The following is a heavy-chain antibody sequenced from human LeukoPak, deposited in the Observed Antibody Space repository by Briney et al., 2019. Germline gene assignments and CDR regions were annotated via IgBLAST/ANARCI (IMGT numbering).Heavy chain of an antibody. CDR1: GYTFTSYD. J-gene: IGHJ4*02. D-gene: IGHD3-10*01. CDR3: ARGGIWFGESTRLPIDY. CDR2: MNPNSGNT. Sequence: ASVKVSCKASGYTFTSYDINWVRQATGQGLEWMGWMNPNSGNTGYAQKFQGRVTMTRNASISTAYMELSSLRSEDTAVYYCARGGIWFGESTRLPIDYWGQGTLVTVSS. V-gene: IGHV1-8*01.